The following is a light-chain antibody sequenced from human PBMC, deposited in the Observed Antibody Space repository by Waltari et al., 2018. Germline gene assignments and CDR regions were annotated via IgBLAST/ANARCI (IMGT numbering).Light chain of an antibody. CDR3: QQYNYWPPLT. CDR2: GAS. J-gene: IGKJ4*01. CDR1: QSLSSN. Sequence: EIVMTQSPATLSVSPGERVTFSCRTSQSLSSNLAWYQQKPGQAPTLLIYGASTRAASIPARFSGSGSGTEFTLTISSMESEDFAVYYCQQYNYWPPLTFGGGTKVDIK. V-gene: IGKV3-15*01.